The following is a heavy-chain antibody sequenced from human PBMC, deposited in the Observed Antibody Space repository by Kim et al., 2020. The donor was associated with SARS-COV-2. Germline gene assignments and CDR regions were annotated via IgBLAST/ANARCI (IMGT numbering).Heavy chain of an antibody. CDR1: GGSLSDYS. J-gene: IGHJ5*01. CDR2: VNPGGRT. D-gene: IGHD6-13*01. V-gene: IGHV4-34*01. Sequence: SETLSLTCAVYGGSLSDYSWSWIRQPPGKGLEWIGEVNPGGRTNSNPSLKSRVTISLDTSKKQFSLKLRSVTAAATAMYFCAKEVTGYSSSWFDSWGQGTLVTVSS. CDR3: AKEVTGYSSSWFDS.